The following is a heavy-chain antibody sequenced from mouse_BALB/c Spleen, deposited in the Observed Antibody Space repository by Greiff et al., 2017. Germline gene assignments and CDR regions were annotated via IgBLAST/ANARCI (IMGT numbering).Heavy chain of an antibody. CDR2: ISSGGGST. CDR1: GFAFSSYD. Sequence: EVMLVESGGGLVKPGGSLKLSCAASGFAFSSYDMSWVRQTPEKRLEWVAYISSGGGSTYYPDTVKGRFTISRDNAKNTLYLQMSSLKSEDTAMYYCARYYYYAMDYWGQGTSVTVSS. D-gene: IGHD1-1*01. CDR3: ARYYYYAMDY. J-gene: IGHJ4*01. V-gene: IGHV5-12-1*01.